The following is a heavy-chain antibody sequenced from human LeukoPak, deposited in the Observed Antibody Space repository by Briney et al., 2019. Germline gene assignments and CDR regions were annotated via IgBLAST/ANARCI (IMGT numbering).Heavy chain of an antibody. D-gene: IGHD4-11*01. Sequence: GGSLRLSCAASGFTFSSYEMNWVRQAPGEGLEWVSYIGSSGSTIYYADSVKGRFTISRDNAKNSLYLQMNSLRAEDTAVYYCARDQGSNWGQGTVVAVSS. CDR3: ARDQGSN. J-gene: IGHJ4*02. CDR1: GFTFSSYE. CDR2: IGSSGSTI. V-gene: IGHV3-48*03.